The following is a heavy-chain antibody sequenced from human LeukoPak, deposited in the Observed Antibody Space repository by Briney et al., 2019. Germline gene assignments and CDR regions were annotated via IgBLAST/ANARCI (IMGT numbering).Heavy chain of an antibody. V-gene: IGHV3-23*01. Sequence: PGGSLRLSCAASGFTFSSYAMSWVRQAPGKGLEWVSAISGSDGSTYYADSVKGRFTISRDNSKNTLYLQMNSLRAEDTAVYYCAKGPYYDSSGAVGYWGQGTLVTVSS. CDR2: ISGSDGST. J-gene: IGHJ4*02. CDR1: GFTFSSYA. CDR3: AKGPYYDSSGAVGY. D-gene: IGHD3-22*01.